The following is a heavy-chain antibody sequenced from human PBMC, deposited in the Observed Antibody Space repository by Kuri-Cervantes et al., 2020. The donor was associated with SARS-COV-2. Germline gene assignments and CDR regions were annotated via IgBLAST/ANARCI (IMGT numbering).Heavy chain of an antibody. Sequence: GSLRLSCTVSGGSISSYYWSWIRQPPGQGLEWLGYIYYSGSTKYNPTLESRVTISLDTSRNQFSLKLSSVTAADSAVYYCARSGYYSRGVTYYYMDVWDKGTTVTVSS. CDR2: IYYSGST. J-gene: IGHJ6*03. D-gene: IGHD3-22*01. CDR1: GGSISSYY. CDR3: ARSGYYSRGVTYYYMDV. V-gene: IGHV4-59*12.